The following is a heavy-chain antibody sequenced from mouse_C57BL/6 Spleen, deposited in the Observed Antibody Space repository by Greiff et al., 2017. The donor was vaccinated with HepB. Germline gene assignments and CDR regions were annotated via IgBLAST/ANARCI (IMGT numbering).Heavy chain of an antibody. D-gene: IGHD2-12*01. CDR3: ARKGSYSWFAY. CDR2: INPGSGGT. Sequence: QVQLQQSGAELVRPGTSVKVSCKASGYAFTNYLIEWVKQRPGQGLEWIGVINPGSGGTNYNEKFKGKATLTADKSSSTAYMQLSSLTSEDSAVYFCARKGSYSWFAYWGQGTLVTVSA. CDR1: GYAFTNYL. V-gene: IGHV1-54*01. J-gene: IGHJ3*01.